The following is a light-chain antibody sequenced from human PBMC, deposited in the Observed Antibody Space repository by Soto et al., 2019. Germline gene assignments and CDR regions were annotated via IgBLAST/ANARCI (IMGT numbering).Light chain of an antibody. V-gene: IGLV2-23*02. Sequence: QSALTQPASVSGSPGQSITISCTGTSSDVGSYNLVSWYQQHPGKAPKLMIYEVSKRPSGVSNRFSGSKSGNTASLTISGLQAEDEAEYYCCSYAGSSTDVFGTGTQLTVL. CDR3: CSYAGSSTDV. CDR1: SSDVGSYNL. J-gene: IGLJ1*01. CDR2: EVS.